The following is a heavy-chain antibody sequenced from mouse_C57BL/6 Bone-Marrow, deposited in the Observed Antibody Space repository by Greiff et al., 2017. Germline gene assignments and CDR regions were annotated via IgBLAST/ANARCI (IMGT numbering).Heavy chain of an antibody. D-gene: IGHD1-1*01. V-gene: IGHV1-80*01. CDR3: ARSRDYYGSSYGFDY. Sequence: VKLQESGAELVKPGASVKISCKASGYAFSSYWMNWVKQRPGKGLEWIGQIYPGDGDTNYNGKFKGKATLTADKSSSTAYMQLSSLTSEDSAVYFCARSRDYYGSSYGFDYWGQGTTLTVSS. J-gene: IGHJ2*01. CDR2: IYPGDGDT. CDR1: GYAFSSYW.